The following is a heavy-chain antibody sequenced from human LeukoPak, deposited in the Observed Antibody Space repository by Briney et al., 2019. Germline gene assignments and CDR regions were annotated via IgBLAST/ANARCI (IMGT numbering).Heavy chain of an antibody. Sequence: GGSLRLSCAASGFTFSNYIMDWVRQAPGKGLEWVSSIEKTGSYVYHVDSVRGRFTISRDNAKNSLYLQMNSLRAEDTAVYYCARSDGSGSSDYWGQGTLVTVSS. J-gene: IGHJ4*02. CDR1: GFTFSNYI. D-gene: IGHD3-10*01. CDR3: ARSDGSGSSDY. V-gene: IGHV3-21*01. CDR2: IEKTGSYV.